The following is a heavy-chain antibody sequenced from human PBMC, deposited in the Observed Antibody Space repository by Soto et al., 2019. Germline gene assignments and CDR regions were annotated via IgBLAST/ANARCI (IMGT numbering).Heavy chain of an antibody. Sequence: PVEVSCKGLGGTFNSYAICWVGQAPGQGLEWMGGIIPIFGTANYAQKFQGRVTITADESTSTAYMELSSLRSEDTAVYYCARDVIAAAGTAGWGQGTLVTVSS. CDR2: IIPIFGTA. CDR1: GGTFNSYA. CDR3: ARDVIAAAGTAG. V-gene: IGHV1-69*01. J-gene: IGHJ4*02. D-gene: IGHD6-13*01.